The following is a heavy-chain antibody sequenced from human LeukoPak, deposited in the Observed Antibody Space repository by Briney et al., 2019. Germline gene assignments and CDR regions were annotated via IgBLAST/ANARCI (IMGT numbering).Heavy chain of an antibody. Sequence: ETLSLTCAVYGGSFSSYWMHWVRQAPGKGLVWVSRINSDGSSTSYAEAVKGRFTISRDNAKNTLYLQMNSLRAEDTAVYYCVRDAKYCPDCWGQGTLVTVSS. J-gene: IGHJ4*02. CDR1: GGSFSSYW. D-gene: IGHD4/OR15-4a*01. CDR2: INSDGSST. CDR3: VRDAKYCPDC. V-gene: IGHV3-74*01.